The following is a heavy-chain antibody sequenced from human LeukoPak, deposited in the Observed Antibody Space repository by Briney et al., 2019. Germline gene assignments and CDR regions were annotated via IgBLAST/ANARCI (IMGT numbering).Heavy chain of an antibody. J-gene: IGHJ6*02. Sequence: PGGSLRLSCAAPGLIFSSYEMNWVRQAPGKGLEWISYISSSGSYIYYADSVKGRFTISRDNAKNSLYLQMNSLRVDDTAVYHCARDNAATVTPYSFYAMDLWGQGTTVTVSS. D-gene: IGHD4-17*01. CDR3: ARDNAATVTPYSFYAMDL. V-gene: IGHV3-48*03. CDR1: GLIFSSYE. CDR2: ISSSGSYI.